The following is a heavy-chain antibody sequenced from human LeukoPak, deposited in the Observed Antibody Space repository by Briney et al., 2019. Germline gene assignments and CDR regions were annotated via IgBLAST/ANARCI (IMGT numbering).Heavy chain of an antibody. J-gene: IGHJ4*02. CDR2: IIPIFGTA. CDR1: GGTFSSYA. Sequence: ASVKVSCKASGGTFSSYAISWVRQAPGQGLEWMGGIIPIFGTANYAQKFQGRVTITTGESTSTAYMELSSLRSEDTAVYYCARGGGSSSDLFGYGYVYYFDYWGQGTLVTVSS. CDR3: ARGGGSSSDLFGYGYVYYFDY. V-gene: IGHV1-69*05. D-gene: IGHD2-15*01.